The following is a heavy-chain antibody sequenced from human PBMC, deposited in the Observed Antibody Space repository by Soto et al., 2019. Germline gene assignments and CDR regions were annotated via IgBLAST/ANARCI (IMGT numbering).Heavy chain of an antibody. CDR1: GFIFSGYA. CDR3: APETRAYEIDY. D-gene: IGHD5-12*01. V-gene: IGHV3-30*04. Sequence: QVHLVESGGGVVQPGRSLRLSCVASGFIFSGYAMHWVRQAPGKGLEWVSVISYDGRTEYYADSVKGRFTISRDNSKNTLYLHMSSVTAEDTAVYYCAPETRAYEIDYWGQGTLVIVS. CDR2: ISYDGRTE. J-gene: IGHJ4*02.